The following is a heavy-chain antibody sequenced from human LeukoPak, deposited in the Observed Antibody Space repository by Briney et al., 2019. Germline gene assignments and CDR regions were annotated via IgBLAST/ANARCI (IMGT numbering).Heavy chain of an antibody. CDR1: GGSIRSGAYY. D-gene: IGHD4-11*01. J-gene: IGHJ4*02. CDR3: ARGRFDYILDY. Sequence: SQTLSLTCTVSGGSIRSGAYYWTWIRQHPGQGLEWIGYIFDSGTTYYNPSLLSRITISIDTSKNQFSLKLTSVTTADTAVYYCARGRFDYILDYWGQGTLFTVSS. CDR2: IFDSGTT. V-gene: IGHV4-31*03.